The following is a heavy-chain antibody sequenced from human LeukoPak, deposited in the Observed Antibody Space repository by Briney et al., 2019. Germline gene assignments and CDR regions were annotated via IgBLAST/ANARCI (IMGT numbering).Heavy chain of an antibody. CDR2: IYHGDCYN. D-gene: IGHD3-16*01. J-gene: IGHJ5*02. Sequence: GESPKISCQASGYIFTSYWIGWMGQRPGKGLEWRGTIYHGDCYNKYTQSFQSQVTIYPDTSISTPYLQWSTLTASDTAMYYCARLGSGSYGYAWIDRWGQGTLVTASS. V-gene: IGHV5-51*01. CDR3: ARLGSGSYGYAWIDR. CDR1: GYIFTSYW.